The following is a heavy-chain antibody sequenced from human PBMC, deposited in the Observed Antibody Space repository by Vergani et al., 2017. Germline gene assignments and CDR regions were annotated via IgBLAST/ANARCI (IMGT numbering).Heavy chain of an antibody. J-gene: IGHJ6*03. D-gene: IGHD3-22*01. CDR3: ARYYYDSSGYPGYYYMDV. Sequence: QVQLQESGPGLVKPSETLSLTCTVSGGSISSYYWSWIRQPPGTGLEWIGYIYYSGSTNYNPSLKSRVTISVDTAKNQFSLKLSSVTAADTAVYYCARYYYDSSGYPGYYYMDVWGEGTTVTVSS. V-gene: IGHV4-59*01. CDR2: IYYSGST. CDR1: GGSISSYY.